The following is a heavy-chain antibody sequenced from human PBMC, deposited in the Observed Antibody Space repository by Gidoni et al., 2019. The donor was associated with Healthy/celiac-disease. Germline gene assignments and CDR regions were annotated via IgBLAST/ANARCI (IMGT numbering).Heavy chain of an antibody. V-gene: IGHV4-39*01. CDR3: HGMGELLLDY. CDR2: IYYSGSP. Sequence: QLQLQESGPGLVKPSETLSLTCTVSGGSISSSSYYWGWIRQPPGKGLEWIGSIYYSGSPSYNPSLKSRVTISVDTSKNQFSLKLSSVTAADTAVYYCHGMGELLLDYWGQGTLVTVSS. D-gene: IGHD3-16*01. J-gene: IGHJ4*02. CDR1: GGSISSSSYY.